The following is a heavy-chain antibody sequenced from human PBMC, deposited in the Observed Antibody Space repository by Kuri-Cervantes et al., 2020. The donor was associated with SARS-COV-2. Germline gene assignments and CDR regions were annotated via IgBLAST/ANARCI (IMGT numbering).Heavy chain of an antibody. Sequence: GESLKISCAASGFTFSSYAMSWVRQAPGKGLEWVSATSGSGGSTYYADSVKGRFTISRDNSKNTLYLQMNSLRAEDTAVYYCAKSGSYYFDYWGQGTLVTVSS. D-gene: IGHD1-26*01. V-gene: IGHV3-23*01. CDR2: TSGSGGST. CDR1: GFTFSSYA. J-gene: IGHJ4*02. CDR3: AKSGSYYFDY.